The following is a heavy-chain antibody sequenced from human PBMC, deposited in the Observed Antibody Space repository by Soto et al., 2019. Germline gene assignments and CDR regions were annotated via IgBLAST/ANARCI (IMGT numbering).Heavy chain of an antibody. CDR3: ARSGDRRNSPAWIDP. CDR1: GYNFRDYY. CDR2: IIPNNGDT. V-gene: IGHV1-2*02. Sequence: QVQLVQSGAEVKKPGASVKVSCRASGYNFRDYYLHWVRQAPGAGHEWLGSIIPNNGDTHYAQRFQGRITLTTDTSLDTAYMEIDGLTLDDTAIYFCARSGDRRNSPAWIDPGGQGALVTVSS. J-gene: IGHJ5*02. D-gene: IGHD1-26*01.